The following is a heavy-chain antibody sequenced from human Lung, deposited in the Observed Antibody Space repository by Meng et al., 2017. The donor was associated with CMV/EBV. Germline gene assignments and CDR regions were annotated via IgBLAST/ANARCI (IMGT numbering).Heavy chain of an antibody. CDR3: ATVPLICRGNSCDKNMDV. J-gene: IGHJ6*02. V-gene: IGHV3-15*01. D-gene: IGHD2-2*02. Sequence: LSLTCXASGFTFSTAWMNWVRQAPGKGLEWVGRIKSKSDGVTTDYAAPVKGRFTISRDDSKNTLYLQMNSLKSEDTAVYYCATVPLICRGNSCDKNMDVWGQGTSVTVSS. CDR2: IKSKSDGVTT. CDR1: GFTFSTAW.